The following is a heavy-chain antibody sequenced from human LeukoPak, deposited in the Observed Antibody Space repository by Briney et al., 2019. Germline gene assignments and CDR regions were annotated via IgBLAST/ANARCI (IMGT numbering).Heavy chain of an antibody. D-gene: IGHD3-22*01. CDR2: IDPNSGGT. CDR3: ARVKNYYDSSGYLYYFDY. CDR1: GYTFTGYY. V-gene: IGHV1-2*02. Sequence: ASVKVSCKASGYTFTGYYMHWVRQAPGQGLEWMGWIDPNSGGTNYAQKFQGRVTMTRDTSISTAYMELSRLRSDDTAVYYCARVKNYYDSSGYLYYFDYWGQGTLVTVSS. J-gene: IGHJ4*02.